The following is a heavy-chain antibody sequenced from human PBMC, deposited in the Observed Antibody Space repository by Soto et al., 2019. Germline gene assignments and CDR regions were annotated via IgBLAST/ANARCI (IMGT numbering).Heavy chain of an antibody. V-gene: IGHV5-51*07. Sequence: LGESLKISCKGSGYSFTNYWIGWVHQMPGKGLEWMGLIYPGDSEIRYSPSFQGQVTISADKSISTAYLQWSSLQASDTGMYYCTRHQPSPGDAFDIWGQGTMVTVSS. CDR1: GYSFTNYW. CDR3: TRHQPSPGDAFDI. CDR2: IYPGDSEI. J-gene: IGHJ3*02.